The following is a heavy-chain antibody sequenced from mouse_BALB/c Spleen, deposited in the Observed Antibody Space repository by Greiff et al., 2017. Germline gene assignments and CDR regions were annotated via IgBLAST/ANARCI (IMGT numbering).Heavy chain of an antibody. CDR3: AKARATFAY. J-gene: IGHJ3*01. V-gene: IGHV14-3*02. D-gene: IGHD3-1*01. CDR2: IDPANGNT. CDR1: GFNIKDTY. Sequence: EVQLQQSGAELVKPGASVKLSCTASGFNIKDTYMHWVKQRPEQGLEWIGRIDPANGNTKYDPKFQGKATITADTSSNTAYLQFSSLTSEDTAVYYCAKARATFAYWGQGTLVTVSA.